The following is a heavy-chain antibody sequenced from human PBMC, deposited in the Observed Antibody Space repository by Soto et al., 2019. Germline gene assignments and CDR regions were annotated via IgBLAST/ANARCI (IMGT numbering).Heavy chain of an antibody. CDR2: VSDSGGSR. CDR1: GFTFSSFA. V-gene: IGHV3-23*01. Sequence: EVQLLESGGGLVQPGGSLRLSCAASGFTFSSFAMTWVRQAPGKGLEWVSTVSDSGGSRYYADSVKGRFTISRDNSMNTVFLQMNSLRAEDTAVYYCAKPVFVPTAMVGTFDVWGQGTMVTVSS. D-gene: IGHD2-2*01. J-gene: IGHJ3*01. CDR3: AKPVFVPTAMVGTFDV.